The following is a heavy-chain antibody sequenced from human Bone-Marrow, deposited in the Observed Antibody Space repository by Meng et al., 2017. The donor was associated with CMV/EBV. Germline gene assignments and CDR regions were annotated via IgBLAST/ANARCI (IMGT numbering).Heavy chain of an antibody. V-gene: IGHV3-30*02. Sequence: RLCCAVAAFDVGGEGMHWVHQGPGEGVGWVAIVRYTGSSRYYADAVEGRFTISRDNSKNALYLQMKSLRAKDTTVYYCAKPGNPTSLWGQETLVTVSS. D-gene: IGHD1-14*01. J-gene: IGHJ4*02. CDR3: AKPGNPTSL. CDR2: VRYTGSSR. CDR1: AFDVGGEG.